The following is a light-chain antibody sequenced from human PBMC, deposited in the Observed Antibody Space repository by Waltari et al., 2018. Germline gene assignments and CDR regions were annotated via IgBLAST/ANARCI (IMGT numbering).Light chain of an antibody. CDR1: RSHVGASYY. Sequence: HSALTQPRSVSGSPGHSVTLSFPGYRSHVGASYYVSWYQQHPGRAPKLMIYDVIKRPSGVPDRFSGSKSGNTASLTISGLQAEDGADYYCCSYAGTYTVFGGGSRLTVL. J-gene: IGLJ2*01. V-gene: IGLV2-11*01. CDR2: DVI. CDR3: CSYAGTYTV.